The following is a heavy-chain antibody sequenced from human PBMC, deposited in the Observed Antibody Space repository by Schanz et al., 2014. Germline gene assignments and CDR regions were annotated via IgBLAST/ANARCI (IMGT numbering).Heavy chain of an antibody. Sequence: DVQLLESGGGLVQPGESLRLSCAASGFTFTTYAMTWVRQAPGKGLEWVSNISPTGSSTYYADSVKGRFTISRDNSKNTLYLQMNSLRAEDTAIYFCAKDAAYYDSVICPDRWGKGTLDNVSS. V-gene: IGHV3-23*01. CDR2: ISPTGSST. CDR3: AKDAAYYDSVICPDR. CDR1: GFTFTTYA. J-gene: IGHJ5*02. D-gene: IGHD3-22*01.